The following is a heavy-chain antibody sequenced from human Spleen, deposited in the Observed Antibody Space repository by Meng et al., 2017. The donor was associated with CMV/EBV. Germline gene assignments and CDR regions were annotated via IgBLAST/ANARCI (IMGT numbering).Heavy chain of an antibody. J-gene: IGHJ4*02. D-gene: IGHD3-22*01. V-gene: IGHV3-20*04. CDR3: ARSSVYYYEDSGYYYFDY. CDR2: INWNGGTS. CDR1: GFSFDDYV. Sequence: GGSLRLSCAASGFSFDDYVMSWVRQVPGKGLEWISGINWNGGTSGYVDSVRGRFTVSRDNAKNSLYLQMNSLRAEDTALYYCARSSVYYYEDSGYYYFDYWGQGALVTVSS.